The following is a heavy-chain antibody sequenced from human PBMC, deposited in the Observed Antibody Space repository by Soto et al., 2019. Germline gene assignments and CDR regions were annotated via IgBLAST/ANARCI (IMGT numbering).Heavy chain of an antibody. V-gene: IGHV3-48*02. J-gene: IGHJ6*02. Sequence: GGSLRLSCAASGFTFSSYSMNWVRQAPGKGLEWVSYISSSSSTIYYADSVKGRFTISRDNAKNSLYLQMNSLRDEDTAVYYCARASDVDTAMVHYSVYYYYGMDVWGQGTTVTVSS. CDR1: GFTFSSYS. CDR3: ARASDVDTAMVHYSVYYYYGMDV. D-gene: IGHD5-18*01. CDR2: ISSSSSTI.